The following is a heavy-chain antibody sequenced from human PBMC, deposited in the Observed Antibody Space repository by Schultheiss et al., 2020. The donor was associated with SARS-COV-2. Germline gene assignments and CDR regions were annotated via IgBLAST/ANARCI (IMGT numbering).Heavy chain of an antibody. Sequence: SVKVSCKASGYTFTSYGISWVRQAPGQGLEWMGGIIPIFGTANYAQKFQGRVTITADKSTSTAYMELSSLRSEDTAVYYCARVAARPPYYFDYWGQGTLVTVSS. CDR1: GYTFTSYG. CDR3: ARVAARPPYYFDY. J-gene: IGHJ4*02. D-gene: IGHD6-6*01. V-gene: IGHV1-69*06. CDR2: IIPIFGTA.